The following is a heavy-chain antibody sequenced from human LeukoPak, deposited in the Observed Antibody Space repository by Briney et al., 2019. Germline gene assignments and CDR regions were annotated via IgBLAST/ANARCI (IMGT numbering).Heavy chain of an antibody. V-gene: IGHV3-21*01. J-gene: IGHJ4*02. CDR2: ISSSSSYI. D-gene: IGHD4-17*01. Sequence: GGSLRLSCAASGFTFSSYWMAWVRQAPGKGLEWVSSISSSSSYIYYADSVKGRFTISRDNAKNSLYLQMNSLRAEDTALYYCARDSYGSGDYDYWGQGTLATVSS. CDR1: GFTFSSYW. CDR3: ARDSYGSGDYDY.